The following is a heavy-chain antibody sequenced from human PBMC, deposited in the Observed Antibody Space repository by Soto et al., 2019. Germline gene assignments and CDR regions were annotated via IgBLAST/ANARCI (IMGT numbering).Heavy chain of an antibody. V-gene: IGHV1-46*01. CDR2: INPSGGST. CDR1: GYTFTSYY. Sequence: QVQLVQSGAEVKKPGASVKVSCKASGYTFTSYYMHWVRQAPGQGLEWMGIINPSGGSTSYAQKFQGRVTMTRDTSTSTVYMELSSLRSEDTAVYYCASLLLWFGELNNDAFDIWGQGTMVTVSS. CDR3: ASLLLWFGELNNDAFDI. J-gene: IGHJ3*02. D-gene: IGHD3-10*01.